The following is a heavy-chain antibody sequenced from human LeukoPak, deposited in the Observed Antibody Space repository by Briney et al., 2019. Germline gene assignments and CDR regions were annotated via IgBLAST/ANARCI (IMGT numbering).Heavy chain of an antibody. J-gene: IGHJ4*02. D-gene: IGHD6-19*01. CDR2: IIPIFGTA. Sequence: GASVTVSCTASGGTFSSYAISWVRQAPGQGLEWMGGIIPIFGTANYAQKFQGRVTITADESTSTAYMELSSLRSEDTAVYYCAREGDSSGWYKYFDYWGQGTLVTVSS. CDR1: GGTFSSYA. CDR3: AREGDSSGWYKYFDY. V-gene: IGHV1-69*13.